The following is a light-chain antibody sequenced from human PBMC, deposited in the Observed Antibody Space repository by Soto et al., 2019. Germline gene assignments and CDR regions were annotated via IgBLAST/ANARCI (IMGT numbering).Light chain of an antibody. J-gene: IGLJ1*01. CDR2: DVS. CDR1: SSDVGGYNS. CDR3: SSYTSSITRV. Sequence: QSALTQPASVSGSPGQSITISCTGTSSDVGGYNSVSWYQQHPGKAPKLMIYDVSNRPSGVSNRFSGSKSGNTASLTISGLKAEDEADYYCSSYTSSITRVFGTGTKVTVL. V-gene: IGLV2-14*01.